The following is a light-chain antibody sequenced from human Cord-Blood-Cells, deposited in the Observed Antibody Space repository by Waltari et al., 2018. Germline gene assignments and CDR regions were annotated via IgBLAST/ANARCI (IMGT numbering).Light chain of an antibody. J-gene: IGKJ3*01. CDR1: QSVSSY. Sequence: EIVLTQSPAPLSLSPAERATLSCRASQSVSSYLAWYQQKPGQAPRLLIYDASNRATGIPARFSGSGSGTDFTLTISSLEPEDFAVYYCQQRSNWLFTFGPGTKVDIK. V-gene: IGKV3-11*01. CDR2: DAS. CDR3: QQRSNWLFT.